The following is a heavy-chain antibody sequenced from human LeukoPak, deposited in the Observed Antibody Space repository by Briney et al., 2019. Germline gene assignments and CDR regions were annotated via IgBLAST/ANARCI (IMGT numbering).Heavy chain of an antibody. D-gene: IGHD1-14*01. CDR3: ARPLTTSGWYFDL. CDR1: GYTYTGFY. CDR2: SNPNSGGT. J-gene: IGHJ2*01. V-gene: IGHV1-2*02. Sequence: ASVPDSFLASGYTYTGFYIHGVGPPPGRGLDWMGWSNPNSGGTDYAQKFQDRVTMTSDTSSSTAYMELSILKSGDTAVYYCARPLTTSGWYFDLWGRGTLVTVSS.